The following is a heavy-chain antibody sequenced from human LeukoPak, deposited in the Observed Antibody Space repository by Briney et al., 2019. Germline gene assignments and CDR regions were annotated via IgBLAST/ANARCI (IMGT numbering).Heavy chain of an antibody. V-gene: IGHV3-30*18. Sequence: GGSLRLSCAGSQFTFSPYGMHWVRQAPGKGLEWLAAISYDGHVNYYADSVKGRFTVSRDNSRNTVYLQMNSLRAEDTAVYYCAKPYLCSGDCHFDSWGQGTLVTVSS. J-gene: IGHJ4*02. CDR1: QFTFSPYG. D-gene: IGHD2-21*02. CDR3: AKPYLCSGDCHFDS. CDR2: ISYDGHVN.